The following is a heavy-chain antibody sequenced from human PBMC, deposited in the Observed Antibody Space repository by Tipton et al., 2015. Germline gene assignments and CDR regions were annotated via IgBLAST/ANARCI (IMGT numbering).Heavy chain of an antibody. D-gene: IGHD4-17*01. CDR2: ISWNSGSL. CDR3: AKDLRDFDDYVGAADI. CDR1: GFSVSNNY. J-gene: IGHJ3*02. Sequence: VQLVQSGGGVIRPGGSLRLSCAASGFSVSNNYMGWVRQAPGKGLEWVSGISWNSGSLGYADSVKGRFTISRDNAKKSVFLQMDSLRGEDTTLYYCAKDLRDFDDYVGAADIWGQGTMVTVSS. V-gene: IGHV3-9*01.